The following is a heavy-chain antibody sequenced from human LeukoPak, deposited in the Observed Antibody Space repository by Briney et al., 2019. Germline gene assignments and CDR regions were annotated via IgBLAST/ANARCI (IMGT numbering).Heavy chain of an antibody. J-gene: IGHJ4*02. D-gene: IGHD5-18*01. CDR3: ASSSRGYSYGAQDY. CDR2: IIPILGIA. CDR1: GDTFSSYA. Sequence: ASVKVSCKASGDTFSSYAISWVRQAPGQGLEWMGRIIPILGIANYAQKFQGRVTITADKSTSTAYMELSSLRSEDTAVYYCASSSRGYSYGAQDYWGQGTLVTVSS. V-gene: IGHV1-69*04.